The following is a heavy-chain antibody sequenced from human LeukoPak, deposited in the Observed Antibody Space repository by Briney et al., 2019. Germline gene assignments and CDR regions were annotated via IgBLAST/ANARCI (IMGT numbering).Heavy chain of an antibody. J-gene: IGHJ4*02. CDR1: GLTFSSHA. CDR3: ASRPPSETYFAVFDY. Sequence: GGSLRLTCVASGLTFSSHAMTWVSQTPGKGLERVSGITGSGGSTYHAESVKGRFTISRDNSKNTLYLQMNNLRAEDTAVYYCASRPPSETYFAVFDYWGQGTLVTVSS. V-gene: IGHV3-23*01. D-gene: IGHD1-26*01. CDR2: ITGSGGST.